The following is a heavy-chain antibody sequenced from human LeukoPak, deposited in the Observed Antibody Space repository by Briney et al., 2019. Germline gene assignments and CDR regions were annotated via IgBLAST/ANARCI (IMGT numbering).Heavy chain of an antibody. Sequence: GASVKVSCKVSGYTLTELSMHWVRQAPGKGLEWMGGFDPEDGETIYAQKFQGRVTMTEDTSTDTAYMELSSLRSEDTAVYYCATRAEATVVTPYYYGMDVWGQGTTVTVSS. CDR3: ATRAEATVVTPYYYGMDV. D-gene: IGHD4-23*01. CDR2: FDPEDGET. V-gene: IGHV1-24*01. CDR1: GYTLTELS. J-gene: IGHJ6*02.